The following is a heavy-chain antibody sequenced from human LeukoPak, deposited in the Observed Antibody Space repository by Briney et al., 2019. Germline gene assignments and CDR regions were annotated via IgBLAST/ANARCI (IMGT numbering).Heavy chain of an antibody. Sequence: SQTLSLTCAVSGGSISSGGYSWSWIRQPPGKGLEWIGYIYHIGSTYYNPSLKSRVTISVDTSKNQFSLKLSSVTAAGTAVYYCARAGYSSGWYSYWFDPWGQGTLVTVSS. CDR1: GGSISSGGYS. CDR2: IYHIGST. CDR3: ARAGYSSGWYSYWFDP. D-gene: IGHD6-19*01. J-gene: IGHJ5*02. V-gene: IGHV4-30-2*01.